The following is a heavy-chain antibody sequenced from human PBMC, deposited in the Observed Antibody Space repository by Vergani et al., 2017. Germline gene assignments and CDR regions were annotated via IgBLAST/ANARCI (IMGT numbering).Heavy chain of an antibody. CDR3: AAGGNAIAVAGNADALDI. J-gene: IGHJ3*02. V-gene: IGHV1-58*01. CDR2: IVVGSGNT. CDR1: GFTFTSSA. Sequence: QMQLVQSGPEVKKPGTSVKVSCKASGFTFTSSAVQWVRQARGQRLEWIGWIVVGSGNTNYAQKFQERVTITRDMSTSTAYMGLSSLRSEDTAVYYCAAGGNAIAVAGNADALDIWGQGTMVTVSS. D-gene: IGHD6-19*01.